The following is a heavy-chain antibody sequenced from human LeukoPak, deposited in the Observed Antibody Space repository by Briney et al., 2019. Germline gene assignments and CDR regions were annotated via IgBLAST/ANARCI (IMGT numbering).Heavy chain of an antibody. CDR3: ARGVAYSSSSTFMDY. D-gene: IGHD6-6*01. V-gene: IGHV1-18*01. J-gene: IGHJ4*02. CDR2: ISAYNGNT. CDR1: GYTFTSYG. Sequence: VASVKVSCKASGYTFTSYGISWVRQAPGQGLEWMEWISAYNGNTNYAQKLQGRVTMTTDTSTSTAYMELRSLRSDDTAVYYCARGVAYSSSSTFMDYSGQGTLVTVSS.